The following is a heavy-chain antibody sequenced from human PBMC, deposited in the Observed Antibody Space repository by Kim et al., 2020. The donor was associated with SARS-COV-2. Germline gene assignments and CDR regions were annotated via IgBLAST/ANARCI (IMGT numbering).Heavy chain of an antibody. J-gene: IGHJ3*02. CDR1: GGSLSYSY. CDR2: IYYSGST. D-gene: IGHD4-17*01. CDR3: ARGTTSPGKAFDI. V-gene: IGHV4-59*13. Sequence: SETLSLTCTVSGGSLSYSYWSWLRQPPGKGLEWIGYIYYSGSTYYNPSLKSRVTISVDTSKNPFSLKLSSVTAADTAVYYCARGTTSPGKAFDIWGQGT.